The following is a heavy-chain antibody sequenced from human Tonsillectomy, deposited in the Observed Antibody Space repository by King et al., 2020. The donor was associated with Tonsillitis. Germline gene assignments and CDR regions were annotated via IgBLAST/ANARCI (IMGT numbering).Heavy chain of an antibody. Sequence: VQLVESGGGLVKPGGSLRLSCAASGFTFSDAWMSWVRQTPGKGLEWVGRIKRKTDGVTTDYAAPVKGRFTISRDDSKNTLYLQMNSLKTQDTAVYYCTTAAYGSSAYYYYYYYGMDVWGQGTTVTVSS. D-gene: IGHD3-22*01. CDR2: IKRKTDGVTT. CDR1: GFTFSDAW. J-gene: IGHJ6*02. V-gene: IGHV3-15*01. CDR3: TTAAYGSSAYYYYYYYGMDV.